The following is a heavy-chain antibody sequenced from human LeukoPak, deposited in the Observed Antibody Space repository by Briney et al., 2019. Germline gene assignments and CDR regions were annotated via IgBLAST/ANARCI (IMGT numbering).Heavy chain of an antibody. J-gene: IGHJ4*02. CDR2: INPNSRGT. D-gene: IGHD3-16*02. CDR1: GYTFTGYY. Sequence: ASVKVSCKASGYTFTGYYMHWVRQAPGQGLEWMGRINPNSRGTNYAQKFQGRVTMTRDTSISTAYMELSRLRYDDTAVYYCARDKYYDYVWGSYLPDYWGQGTLVTVSS. CDR3: ARDKYYDYVWGSYLPDY. V-gene: IGHV1-2*06.